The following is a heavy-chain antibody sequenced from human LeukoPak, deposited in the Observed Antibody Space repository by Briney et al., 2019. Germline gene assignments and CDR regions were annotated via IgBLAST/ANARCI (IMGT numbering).Heavy chain of an antibody. J-gene: IGHJ5*02. Sequence: PSQTLSLTCTVSGGSISSGNYYWNWIRQPAGKGLEWIGRIHTSGSTNYNPSLKSRVTISVDTSTNQFSLRLTSVTAADTAVYYCARENYALENWFDPWGQETLVTVSS. D-gene: IGHD1-7*01. V-gene: IGHV4-61*02. CDR1: GGSISSGNYY. CDR3: ARENYALENWFDP. CDR2: IHTSGST.